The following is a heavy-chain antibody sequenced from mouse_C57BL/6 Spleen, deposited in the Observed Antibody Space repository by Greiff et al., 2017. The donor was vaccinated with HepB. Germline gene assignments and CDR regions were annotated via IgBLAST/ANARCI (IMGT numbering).Heavy chain of an antibody. Sequence: EVKLQESGPGLVKPSQSLSLTCSVTGYSITSGYYWNWIRQFPGNKLEWMGYISYDGSNNYNPSLKNRISITRDTSKNQFFLKLNSVTTEDTATYYCARDEGNSFAYWGQGTLVTVSA. V-gene: IGHV3-6*01. J-gene: IGHJ3*01. CDR3: ARDEGNSFAY. CDR1: GYSITSGYY. CDR2: ISYDGSN.